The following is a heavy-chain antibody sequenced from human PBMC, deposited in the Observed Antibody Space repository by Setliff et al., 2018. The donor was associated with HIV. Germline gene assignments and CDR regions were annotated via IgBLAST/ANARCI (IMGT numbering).Heavy chain of an antibody. CDR3: ARGTKGIQLWYTLFFDY. Sequence: PSETLSLTCAVYGESFSGYSWTWIRQPPGKGLEWLGEINHSGSAKYNPALKSRVTTSVDTSKKQFSLKLTSVTAADTAVYYCARGTKGIQLWYTLFFDYWGQGTRVTVSS. CDR2: INHSGSA. J-gene: IGHJ4*02. CDR1: GESFSGYS. D-gene: IGHD5-18*01. V-gene: IGHV4-34*01.